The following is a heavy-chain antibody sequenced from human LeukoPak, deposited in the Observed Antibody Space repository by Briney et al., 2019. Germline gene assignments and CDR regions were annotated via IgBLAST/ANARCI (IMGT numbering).Heavy chain of an antibody. J-gene: IGHJ3*02. D-gene: IGHD5-24*01. V-gene: IGHV3-72*01. Sequence: TGGSLRLSCAASGFTFSDHYMDWVRQAPGKGLEWVGRTRNKANSYTTEYAASVNGRFTISRDDSKNSLYLQMNSLKTEDTAVYYCARAAGGSGRDGYTGDAFDIWGQGTMVTVSS. CDR1: GFTFSDHY. CDR3: ARAAGGSGRDGYTGDAFDI. CDR2: TRNKANSYTT.